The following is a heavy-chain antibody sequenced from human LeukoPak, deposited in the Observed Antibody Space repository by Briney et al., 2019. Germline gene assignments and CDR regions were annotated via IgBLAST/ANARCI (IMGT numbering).Heavy chain of an antibody. D-gene: IGHD3-3*01. V-gene: IGHV4-59*08. J-gene: IGHJ5*02. CDR3: ARQARQPYYDFWSGYWGFDP. CDR1: GGSISSYY. Sequence: PSETLSLTCTVSGGSISSYYWSWIRQPPGKGLEWIGYIYYSGSTNYNPSLKSRVTISVDTSKNQFSLKLSSVTAADTAVYYCARQARQPYYDFWSGYWGFDPWGQGTLVTVSS. CDR2: IYYSGST.